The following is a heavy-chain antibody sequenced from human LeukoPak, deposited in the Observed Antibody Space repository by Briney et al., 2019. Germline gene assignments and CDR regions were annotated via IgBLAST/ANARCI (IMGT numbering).Heavy chain of an antibody. Sequence: PSQTLSLTCTVSGGSISSGGYYWSWIRQHPGKGLEWIGYIYYSGSTYYNTSLKSRVTISVDTSKNQFSLKLSSVTAADTAVYYCARDLVVVPARFGMDVWGQGTTVTVSS. CDR1: GGSISSGGYY. J-gene: IGHJ6*02. CDR3: ARDLVVVPARFGMDV. CDR2: IYYSGST. V-gene: IGHV4-31*03. D-gene: IGHD2-2*01.